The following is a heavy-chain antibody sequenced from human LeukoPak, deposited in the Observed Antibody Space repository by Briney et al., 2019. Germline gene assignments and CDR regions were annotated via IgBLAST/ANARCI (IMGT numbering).Heavy chain of an antibody. Sequence: GASVKVSCKASVYTFTSYGISWVRQAPGQGVEGMGWISAYNGNTNYAQKLQGRVTMTTDTSTSTDYMELRSLRSDDTAVYYCARGRGSSWSKRNYYYYYMDVWGKGTTVTISS. J-gene: IGHJ6*03. V-gene: IGHV1-18*01. CDR3: ARGRGSSWSKRNYYYYYMDV. CDR1: VYTFTSYG. D-gene: IGHD6-13*01. CDR2: ISAYNGNT.